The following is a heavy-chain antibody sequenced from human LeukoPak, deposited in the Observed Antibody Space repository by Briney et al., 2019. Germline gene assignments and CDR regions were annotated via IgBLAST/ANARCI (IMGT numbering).Heavy chain of an antibody. CDR3: AVVSSYYFDY. V-gene: IGHV1-69*05. CDR1: GYTFTGYY. D-gene: IGHD2-15*01. Sequence: ASVKVSCKASGYTFTGYYMHWLRQAPGQGLEWMGRSIPIFGTANYAQKFQDRVTISTDESTSTAYMELSSLRSEDTAMYYCAVVSSYYFDYWGQGTLVTVSS. J-gene: IGHJ4*02. CDR2: SIPIFGTA.